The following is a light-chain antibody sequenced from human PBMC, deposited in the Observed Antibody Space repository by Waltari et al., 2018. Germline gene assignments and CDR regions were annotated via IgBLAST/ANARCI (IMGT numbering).Light chain of an antibody. J-gene: IGKJ1*01. CDR1: QSISRY. CDR3: QNHERLPAT. V-gene: IGKV3-20*01. CDR2: GAS. Sequence: EVVLTQSPGTLSLSPGERATLFCRARQSISRYLVWYQQRPGQPPRLLIYGASIRAAGIPDRFSGSGSGTDFTLSISRLEPEDFAVYYCQNHERLPATFGQGTRLEIK.